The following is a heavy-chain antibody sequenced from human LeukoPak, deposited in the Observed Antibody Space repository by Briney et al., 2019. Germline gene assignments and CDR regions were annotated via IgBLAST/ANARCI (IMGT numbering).Heavy chain of an antibody. CDR2: ISYDGSNK. J-gene: IGHJ6*03. Sequence: GGSLRLSCAASGFTFSSYGMHWVRQAPGKGLEWVAVISYDGSNKYYADSVKGRFTISRDNSKNTLYLQMNSLRAEDTAVYYCAKTFTDSSGYPDYYYYMDVWGKGTTVTVSS. D-gene: IGHD3-22*01. CDR1: GFTFSSYG. V-gene: IGHV3-30*18. CDR3: AKTFTDSSGYPDYYYYMDV.